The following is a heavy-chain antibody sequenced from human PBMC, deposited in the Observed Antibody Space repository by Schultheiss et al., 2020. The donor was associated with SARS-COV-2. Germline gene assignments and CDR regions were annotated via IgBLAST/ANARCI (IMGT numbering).Heavy chain of an antibody. CDR1: GGSVSSGSYY. CDR3: ARGSGGGYYYYGMDV. J-gene: IGHJ6*02. V-gene: IGHV4-39*07. Sequence: SQTLSLTCTVSGGSVSSGSYYWSWIRQPPGKGLEWIGSIYYSGSTYYNPSLKSRVTISVDTSKNQFSLKLSSVTAADTAVYYCARGSGGGYYYYGMDVWGQGTTVTVSS. D-gene: IGHD3-10*01. CDR2: IYYSGST.